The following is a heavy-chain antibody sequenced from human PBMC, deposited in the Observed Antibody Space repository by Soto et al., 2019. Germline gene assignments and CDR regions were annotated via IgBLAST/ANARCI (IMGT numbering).Heavy chain of an antibody. D-gene: IGHD3-16*02. CDR1: GFTFSSYS. J-gene: IGHJ4*02. CDR2: ISGSGGST. CDR3: AKYSYMITFGGVIAPTYYFDY. V-gene: IGHV3-23*01. Sequence: PVGSLRLSCAASGFTFSSYSMSWVRKAPGKGLEWVSAISGSGGSTYYADSVKGRFTISRDNSKNTLYLQMNSLRAEDTAVYYCAKYSYMITFGGVIAPTYYFDYWGQGTLVTVSS.